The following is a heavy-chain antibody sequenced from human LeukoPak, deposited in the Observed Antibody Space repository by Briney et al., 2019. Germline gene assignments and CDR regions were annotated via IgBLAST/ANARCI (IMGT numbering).Heavy chain of an antibody. J-gene: IGHJ4*02. CDR2: ISTYNGDT. D-gene: IGHD6-19*01. CDR3: ARDPSNSSGWYIFFDF. CDR1: GYTFTRYG. V-gene: IGHV1-18*01. Sequence: ASVKVSCKASGYTFTRYGITWVRQAPGQGLEWMGWISTYNGDTKYAQNLQGRVTMTTDTSTSTAYMELRSLRYDDTAVYYCARDPSNSSGWYIFFDFWGQGTLLAVSS.